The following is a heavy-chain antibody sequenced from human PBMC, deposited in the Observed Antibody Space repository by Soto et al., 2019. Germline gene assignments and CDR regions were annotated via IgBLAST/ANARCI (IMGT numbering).Heavy chain of an antibody. CDR1: GFTFSRFD. J-gene: IGHJ3*02. CDR2: IGTAGDT. D-gene: IGHD6-13*01. CDR3: ARGVAADGGDGFDI. V-gene: IGHV3-13*01. Sequence: EVQLVESGGGLVQPGGSLRLSCAASGFTFSRFDMHWVRQVRGEGLEWVSGIGTAGDTYYPDSVKGRFTISRENAKYSLYLQMTSLRAGDTAVYYCARGVAADGGDGFDIWGQGTMVAVSS.